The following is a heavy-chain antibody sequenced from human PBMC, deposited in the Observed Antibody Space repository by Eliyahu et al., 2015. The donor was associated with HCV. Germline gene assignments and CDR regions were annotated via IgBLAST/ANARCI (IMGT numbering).Heavy chain of an antibody. CDR1: GGSISSDY. CDR2: INNSGSP. D-gene: IGHD3-10*01. V-gene: IGHV4-59*01. CDR3: SRDRYYYGSGSYFGYHGMDV. J-gene: IGHJ6*02. Sequence: QVQLQESGPGLVKPSETLSLTCTVSGGSISSDYWSWIRQPPGKGLEWIGYINNSGSPNYHPPLKSRVTISVDTSKNQLSLKLSSVTAADTAVYYCSRDRYYYGSGSYFGYHGMDVWGQGTTVTVSS.